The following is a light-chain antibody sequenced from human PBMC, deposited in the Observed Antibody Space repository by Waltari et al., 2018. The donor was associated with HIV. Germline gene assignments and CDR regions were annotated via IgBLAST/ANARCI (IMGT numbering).Light chain of an antibody. J-gene: IGKJ1*01. CDR2: GAS. CDR1: QSVSSSY. Sequence: EVVLTQSPGTLSLSPGERATLSCRASQSVSSSYLAWYQQKPGQAPRLLIYGASSRATGIPDRFSVSGSGTDFTLTISRLEPEDFAVYYCQQYGSSNWTFGQGTKVEIK. CDR3: QQYGSSNWT. V-gene: IGKV3-20*01.